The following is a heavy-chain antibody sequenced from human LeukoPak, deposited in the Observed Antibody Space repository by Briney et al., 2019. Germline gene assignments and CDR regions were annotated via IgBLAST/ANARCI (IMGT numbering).Heavy chain of an antibody. V-gene: IGHV1-69*01. J-gene: IGHJ4*02. CDR1: GGTFSSYA. D-gene: IGHD4-17*01. Sequence: SVKVSCKASGGTFSSYAISWVRQAPGQGLEWMGGIIPIFGTANYAQKFQGRVTITADESTSTAYMELSSLRSEDTAVYYCARDNGDYVDSAFDYWGQGTLVTVSS. CDR2: IIPIFGTA. CDR3: ARDNGDYVDSAFDY.